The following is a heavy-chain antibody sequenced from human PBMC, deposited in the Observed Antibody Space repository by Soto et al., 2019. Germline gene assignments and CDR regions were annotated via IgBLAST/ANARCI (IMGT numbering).Heavy chain of an antibody. Sequence: SETLXLTCTVSGGSISSGGYYWSWIRQHPGKGLEWIGYIYYSGSTYYNPSLKSRVTISVDTSKNQFSLKLSSVTAADTAVYYCARGCLAAAGSPPYFDYWGQGTLVTVSS. CDR1: GGSISSGGYY. CDR3: ARGCLAAAGSPPYFDY. V-gene: IGHV4-31*03. J-gene: IGHJ4*02. CDR2: IYYSGST. D-gene: IGHD6-13*01.